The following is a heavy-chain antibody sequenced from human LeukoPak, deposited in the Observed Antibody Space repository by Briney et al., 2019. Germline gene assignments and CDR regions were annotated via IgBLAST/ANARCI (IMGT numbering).Heavy chain of an antibody. D-gene: IGHD4-17*01. J-gene: IGHJ6*03. CDR1: GFTFYSYG. V-gene: IGHV3-30*18. CDR2: ITNDGSNK. CDR3: AKVGLSTVTKGGHYYYYYYMDV. Sequence: GGSLRPSCAASGFTFYSYGMHWVRQAPGKGLEWVSVITNDGSNKYYADSVKGRFTISRDNSKNTLYLQMNSLRAEDTAVYYCAKVGLSTVTKGGHYYYYYYMDVWGKGTTVTVSS.